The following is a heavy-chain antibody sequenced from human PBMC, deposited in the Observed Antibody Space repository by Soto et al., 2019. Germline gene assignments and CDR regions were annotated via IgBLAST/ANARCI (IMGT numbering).Heavy chain of an antibody. D-gene: IGHD3-22*01. CDR1: GFTFDDYT. Sequence: GGSLRLSCAASGFTFDDYTMHWVRQAPGKGLEWVSLISWDGGSTYYADSVKGRFTISRDNSKNSLYLQMNSLRTEDTALYYCAGERDSSGYYGFDYWGQGTLVTVSS. CDR2: ISWDGGST. J-gene: IGHJ4*02. V-gene: IGHV3-43*01. CDR3: AGERDSSGYYGFDY.